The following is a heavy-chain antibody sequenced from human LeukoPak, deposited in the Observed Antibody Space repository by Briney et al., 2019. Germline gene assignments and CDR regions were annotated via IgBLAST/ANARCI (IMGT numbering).Heavy chain of an antibody. CDR3: ASPAGSGSYYVY. CDR1: GGTFSSYA. D-gene: IGHD1-26*01. Sequence: SVKVSCTASGGTFSSYAISWVRQAPGQGLEWMGGIIPIFGTANYAQKFQGRVTITADESTSTAYMELSSLRSEDTAVYYCASPAGSGSYYVYWGQGTLVTVSS. V-gene: IGHV1-69*13. CDR2: IIPIFGTA. J-gene: IGHJ4*02.